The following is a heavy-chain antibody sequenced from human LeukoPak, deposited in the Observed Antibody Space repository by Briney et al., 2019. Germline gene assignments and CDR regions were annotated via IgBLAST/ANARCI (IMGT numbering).Heavy chain of an antibody. J-gene: IGHJ6*04. CDR2: ISGSGSTI. CDR3: AELGITMIGGV. D-gene: IGHD3-10*02. Sequence: SRGSLRLSCAASGFTFSSYEMNWVRKAPGKGLEWVSYISGSGSTIYYADSVKGRFTISRDNAKNSLYLQMNSLRAEDTAVYYCAELGITMIGGVWGKGTTVTISS. V-gene: IGHV3-48*03. CDR1: GFTFSSYE.